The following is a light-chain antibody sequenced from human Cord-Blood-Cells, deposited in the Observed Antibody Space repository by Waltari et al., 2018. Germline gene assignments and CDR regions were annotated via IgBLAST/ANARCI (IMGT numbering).Light chain of an antibody. V-gene: IGLV2-23*01. CDR3: CSYAGRDVV. CDR1: SRHVGGYNL. Sequence: SALTQPASVSASPGQSITISCTGTSRHVGGYNLVSWYQQHPGKAPKLMVYEGSKRPSGVSNRFSGSKSGNTAALTISGLQAEDEADYYCCSYAGRDVVFGGGTKLTVL. J-gene: IGLJ2*01. CDR2: EGS.